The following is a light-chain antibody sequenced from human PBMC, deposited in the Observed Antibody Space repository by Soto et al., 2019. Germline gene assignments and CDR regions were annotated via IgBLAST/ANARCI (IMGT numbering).Light chain of an antibody. V-gene: IGKV3-20*01. CDR1: QSISSTY. Sequence: EIVLTQAPDTLSLFPGESATLSCRASQSISSTYLAWYQQKPGQAPRPLISAASNRATGTPDRFSGSGSGTDFTLTISRLEPEDFAVYYCQQYGSSRWTFGQGTKVDIK. CDR3: QQYGSSRWT. CDR2: AAS. J-gene: IGKJ1*01.